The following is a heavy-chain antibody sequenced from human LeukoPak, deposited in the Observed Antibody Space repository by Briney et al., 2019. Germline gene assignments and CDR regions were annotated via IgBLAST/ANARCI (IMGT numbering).Heavy chain of an antibody. CDR3: ARLNSGYDYFDY. CDR2: INPDSGGT. D-gene: IGHD5-12*01. CDR1: GYTFTGFY. V-gene: IGHV1-2*02. J-gene: IGHJ4*02. Sequence: ASVKVSCKASGYTFTGFYMHWVRQAPGQGLEWMGWINPDSGGTNYAQKFQGRVTVTRDTSISTAYMELIRLTSDDTAVYYCARLNSGYDYFDYWGQGTLVTVSS.